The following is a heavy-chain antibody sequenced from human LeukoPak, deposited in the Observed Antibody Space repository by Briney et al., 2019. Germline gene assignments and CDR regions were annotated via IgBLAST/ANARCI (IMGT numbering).Heavy chain of an antibody. CDR1: GGSISSYY. Sequence: QASETLSLTCTVSGGSISSYYWSWIRQPAGKGLGWIGRIYTSGSTNYNPSLKSRVTMSVDTSKNQFSLKLSSVTAADTAVYYCARDGVFLDYWGQGTLVTVSS. CDR3: ARDGVFLDY. CDR2: IYTSGST. D-gene: IGHD6-13*01. V-gene: IGHV4-4*07. J-gene: IGHJ4*02.